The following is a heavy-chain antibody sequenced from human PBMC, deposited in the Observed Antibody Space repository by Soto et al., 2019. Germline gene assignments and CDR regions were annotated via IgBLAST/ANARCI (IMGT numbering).Heavy chain of an antibody. Sequence: GGSLRCSCAASGFALSGYAMSWDRQATGKGLEWVSAISGSGGSTYYADSVKGRFTISRDNSKNTLYLQMNSLRAEDTAVYYCAKDPNYYYYGMDVWGQGTTVTVSS. CDR1: GFALSGYA. J-gene: IGHJ6*02. CDR2: ISGSGGST. CDR3: AKDPNYYYYGMDV. V-gene: IGHV3-23*01.